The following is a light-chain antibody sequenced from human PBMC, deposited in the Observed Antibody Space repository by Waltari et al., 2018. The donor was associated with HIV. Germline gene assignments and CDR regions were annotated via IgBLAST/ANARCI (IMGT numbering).Light chain of an antibody. J-gene: IGLJ3*02. V-gene: IGLV2-8*01. CDR1: SSDVGGYNY. CDR3: SSYAGSNNFWV. CDR2: EVS. Sequence: QSALTQPPSASGSPGQSVTISCTGPSSDVGGYNYVSLYQQHPGKAPKLMIYEVSKRPSGVPDRFSGSKSGNTASLTVSGLQAEDEADYYCSSYAGSNNFWVFGGGTKLTVL.